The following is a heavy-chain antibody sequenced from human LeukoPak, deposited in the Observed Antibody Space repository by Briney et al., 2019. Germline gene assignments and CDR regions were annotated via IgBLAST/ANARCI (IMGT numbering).Heavy chain of an antibody. CDR3: ARVEYSSGWTYYFDY. CDR1: GYTCTSYD. Sequence: ASVKVSCKASGYTCTSYDINWVRQATGQGLEWMGWMNPNSGNTGYAQKFQGRVTMTRNTSISTAYMELSSLRSEDTAVYYCARVEYSSGWTYYFDYWGQGTLVTVSS. CDR2: MNPNSGNT. J-gene: IGHJ4*02. V-gene: IGHV1-8*01. D-gene: IGHD6-19*01.